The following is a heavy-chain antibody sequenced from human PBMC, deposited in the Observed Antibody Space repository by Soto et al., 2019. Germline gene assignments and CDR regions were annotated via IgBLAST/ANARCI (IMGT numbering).Heavy chain of an antibody. CDR2: IYYSGST. J-gene: IGHJ5*02. V-gene: IGHV4-39*02. Sequence: QLQLQESGPGLVKPSETLSLTCTVSGGSIRSSSFFWGWIRQPPGKGLEWIGSIYYSGSTFYNPSLQRRLTISVDTSKNHVSLELTSVTAAATAVYYCARQAEGYCSSASCSTYWFDAWGQGTLVTVSS. CDR1: GGSIRSSSFF. D-gene: IGHD2-2*01. CDR3: ARQAEGYCSSASCSTYWFDA.